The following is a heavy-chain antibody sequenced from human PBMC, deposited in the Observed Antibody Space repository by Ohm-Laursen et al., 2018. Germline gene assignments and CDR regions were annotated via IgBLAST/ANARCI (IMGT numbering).Heavy chain of an antibody. D-gene: IGHD6-13*01. Sequence: GTLSLTCTVSGGSITNYFWIWVRQPPGKGLESIAYIDYSGTTNYNPSLKSRVSMSLDTSKNQFSLRLTSVNAADTAVYYCARLRFGTSWYEGYNWLDPWGQGTLVTVSS. J-gene: IGHJ5*02. CDR2: IDYSGTT. V-gene: IGHV4-59*01. CDR1: GGSITNYF. CDR3: ARLRFGTSWYEGYNWLDP.